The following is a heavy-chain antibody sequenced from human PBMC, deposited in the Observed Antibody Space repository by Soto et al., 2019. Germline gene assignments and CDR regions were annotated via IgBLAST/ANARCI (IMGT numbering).Heavy chain of an antibody. V-gene: IGHV3-30*18. J-gene: IGHJ4*02. D-gene: IGHD6-13*01. CDR2: ISYDGSNK. Sequence: GGSLRLSCAASGFTFSSYGMHWVRQAPGKGLEWVAVISYDGSNKYYADSVKGRFTISRDNSKNTLYLQMNSLRAEDTAVYYCAKDRAPKAAAGGFDYWGQGTLVTVSS. CDR1: GFTFSSYG. CDR3: AKDRAPKAAAGGFDY.